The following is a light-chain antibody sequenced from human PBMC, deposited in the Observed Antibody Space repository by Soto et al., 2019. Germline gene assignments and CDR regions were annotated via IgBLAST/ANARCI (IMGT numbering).Light chain of an antibody. J-gene: IGLJ2*01. Sequence: QSALTQPASVSGSPGQSITISCTGTSSDVGGYNYVSWYQQHPGKAPKLMIYDVSNRPSGVSNRFSGSKSGNTASLTISWLQAEDEADYYSSSYTSSSTYVVFGGGTKLTVL. CDR3: SSYTSSSTYVV. CDR1: SSDVGGYNY. V-gene: IGLV2-14*01. CDR2: DVS.